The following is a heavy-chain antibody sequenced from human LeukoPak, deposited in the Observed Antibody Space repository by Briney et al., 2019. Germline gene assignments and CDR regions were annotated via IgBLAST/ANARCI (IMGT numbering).Heavy chain of an antibody. J-gene: IGHJ2*01. CDR2: VSPSGDIT. D-gene: IGHD6-13*01. CDR1: GFTFSTYG. V-gene: IGHV3-23*01. CDR3: ARAGYSSTWYSRYFDL. Sequence: PGGSLRLSCAASGFTFSTYGMNWVRQAPGKGLEWVSGVSPSGDITYYADSVKGRFTISRENAKNSLYLQVNSLGAGDTAVYYCARAGYSSTWYSRYFDLWGRGTLVTVSS.